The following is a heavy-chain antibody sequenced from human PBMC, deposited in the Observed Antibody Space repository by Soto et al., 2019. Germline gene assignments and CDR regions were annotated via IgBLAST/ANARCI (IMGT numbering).Heavy chain of an antibody. Sequence: QVQLVQSGAEEKKPGASVKVSCKASGYTFTSYGISWVRQAPGQGLEWMGWISAYNGNTNYAQKLQGRVTMTTDTSTSTAYMELRSLGSDDTAVYYCARAPTSRFSTGGWFDPWGQGTLVTVSS. CDR1: GYTFTSYG. V-gene: IGHV1-18*01. CDR2: ISAYNGNT. J-gene: IGHJ5*02. CDR3: ARAPTSRFSTGGWFDP. D-gene: IGHD2-2*01.